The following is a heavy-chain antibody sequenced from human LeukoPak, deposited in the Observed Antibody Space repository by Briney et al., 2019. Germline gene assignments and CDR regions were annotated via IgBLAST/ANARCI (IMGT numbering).Heavy chain of an antibody. Sequence: ASVKVSCKGSGYTFTAYYMDWVRQAPGQGLEWVGRINPNRGGTNYAQKFQGRVTMTGDTSISTAYMELSGLTSDDTAVYYCASGLGGNYPGNWGQGTQVTVSS. V-gene: IGHV1-2*02. CDR3: ASGLGGNYPGN. CDR2: INPNRGGT. J-gene: IGHJ4*02. CDR1: GYTFTAYY. D-gene: IGHD2-21*01.